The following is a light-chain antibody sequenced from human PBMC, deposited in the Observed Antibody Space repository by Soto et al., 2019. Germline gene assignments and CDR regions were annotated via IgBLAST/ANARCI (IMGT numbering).Light chain of an antibody. CDR3: SSYTSSSTLYV. CDR2: DVT. J-gene: IGLJ1*01. Sequence: QSALTQPASVSGSPGQSITISCTGTSSDVGDNNYVSWYQQHPGKAPKLMIYDVTHRPSGISNRFSGSKSGNTASLTISGLQAEDDADDYCSSYTSSSTLYVFGSGTKLTVL. CDR1: SSDVGDNNY. V-gene: IGLV2-14*01.